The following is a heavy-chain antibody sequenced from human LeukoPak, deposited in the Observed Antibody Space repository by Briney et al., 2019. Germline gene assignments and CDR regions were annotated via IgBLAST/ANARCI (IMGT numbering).Heavy chain of an antibody. D-gene: IGHD2-2*01. V-gene: IGHV4-34*01. CDR3: GGNERGSTTCPLDL. J-gene: IGHJ5*02. CDR2: INHSGST. CDR1: GGSFLGYY. Sequence: SETLSLTRALSGGSFLGYYWSWIRQPPGKGLECIGEINHSGSTNYNPSLKSRVTISLGTSMKKFSLKLNSVTAADTAVYYCGGNERGSTTCPLDLWGQGTLVTVSS.